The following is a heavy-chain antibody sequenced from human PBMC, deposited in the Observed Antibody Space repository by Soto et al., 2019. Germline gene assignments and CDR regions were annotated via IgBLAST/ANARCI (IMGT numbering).Heavy chain of an antibody. J-gene: IGHJ6*02. Sequence: QVQLVESGGGVVQPGGSLRLSCAASGVIFSSYSMHWVRQAPGKGLQWVAVTSFDGSKKYYADSVKGRFTISRDNSKNTLYLQMNSLRGDDTAVYYCARVATVFGVAPYGMDVWGQGTTVTVSS. D-gene: IGHD3-3*01. V-gene: IGHV3-30-3*01. CDR2: TSFDGSKK. CDR3: ARVATVFGVAPYGMDV. CDR1: GVIFSSYS.